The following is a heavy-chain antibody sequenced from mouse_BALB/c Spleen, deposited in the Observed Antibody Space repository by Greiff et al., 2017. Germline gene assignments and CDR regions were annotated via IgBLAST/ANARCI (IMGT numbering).Heavy chain of an antibody. CDR1: GFSLTGYG. D-gene: IGHD1-1*01. J-gene: IGHJ4*01. CDR2: IWGDGST. V-gene: IGHV2-6-7*01. CDR3: ARDRDYYGSSPYYAMDY. Sequence: QVQLKESGPGLVAPSQSLSITCTVSGFSLTGYGVNWVRQPPGKGLEWLGMIWGDGSTDYNSALKSRLSISKDNSKSQVFLKMNSLQTDDTARYYCARDRDYYGSSPYYAMDYWGQGTSVTVSS.